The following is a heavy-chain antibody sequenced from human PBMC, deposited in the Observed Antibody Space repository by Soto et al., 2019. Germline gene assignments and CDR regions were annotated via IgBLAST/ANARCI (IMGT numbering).Heavy chain of an antibody. Sequence: QLQLQESGSGLVKPSQTLSLTCAVSGGSISSGNSYAWSWIRQPPGKGLEWIGSISHTGRTSYNPSLKGRVTMSVDKSTDQFSLKLSSVTAADMAVYYCARVVDIYLGTWFDPWGQGSLVIVSS. CDR1: GGSISSGNSYA. CDR3: ARVVDIYLGTWFDP. V-gene: IGHV4-30-2*01. D-gene: IGHD3-9*01. J-gene: IGHJ5*02. CDR2: ISHTGRT.